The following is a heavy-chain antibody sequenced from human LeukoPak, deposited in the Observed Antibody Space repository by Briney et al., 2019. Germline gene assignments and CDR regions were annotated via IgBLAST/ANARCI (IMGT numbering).Heavy chain of an antibody. V-gene: IGHV3-21*01. CDR3: ARGVRGVINYMDV. D-gene: IGHD3-10*01. Sequence: GGSLRLSCAVSGFTFSSYSMNWVRQGPGKGLEWVPSISSSGSFTYYADSVRGRFTISRDNAKNSLYLQMNSLRAEDTAVYHCARGVRGVINYMDVWGKGTTVTVSS. CDR1: GFTFSSYS. CDR2: ISSSGSFT. J-gene: IGHJ6*03.